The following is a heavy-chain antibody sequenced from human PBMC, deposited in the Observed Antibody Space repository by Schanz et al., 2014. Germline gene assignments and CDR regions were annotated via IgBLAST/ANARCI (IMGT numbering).Heavy chain of an antibody. V-gene: IGHV3-33*01. D-gene: IGHD4-17*01. CDR3: ARPRFDYGEVDY. J-gene: IGHJ4*02. CDR2: IWNNGVTK. Sequence: QAQLMESGGGVVQPGTSLILSCSVSGFSLNTYGIHWFRQPAGKGLEWVAVIWNNGVTKYYADSVRGRFTISRDRFQNNLYLRMSSLRAEDTAVYYCARPRFDYGEVDYWGQGTLVTVSS. CDR1: GFSLNTYG.